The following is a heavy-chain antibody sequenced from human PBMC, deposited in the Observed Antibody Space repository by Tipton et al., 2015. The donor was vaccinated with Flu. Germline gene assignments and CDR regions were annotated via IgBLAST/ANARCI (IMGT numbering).Heavy chain of an antibody. Sequence: SLRLSCAASGFRFSDYAMSWVRQAPGRGLEWVSTISGSGANIFYADSVKGRFTISRDNSKNTLYLQMNSLRAEDTAVFYCAKAELLPLSPFWRNYYYGMDVWGQGTTVTVSS. CDR1: GFRFSDYA. J-gene: IGHJ6*02. D-gene: IGHD2-15*01. CDR2: ISGSGANI. CDR3: AKAELLPLSPFWRNYYYGMDV. V-gene: IGHV3-23*01.